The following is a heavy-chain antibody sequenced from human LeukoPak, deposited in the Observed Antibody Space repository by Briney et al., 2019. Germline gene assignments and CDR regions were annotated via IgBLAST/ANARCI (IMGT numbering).Heavy chain of an antibody. Sequence: SETLSLTRAVYGGSFSGYYWSWIRQPPGKGLEWIGEINRSGSTNYNPSLKSRVTISVDTSKNQFSLKLSSVTAADTAVYYCARAPLYCGGDCYLPYFDYWGQGTLVTVSS. V-gene: IGHV4-34*01. CDR1: GGSFSGYY. D-gene: IGHD2-21*02. J-gene: IGHJ4*02. CDR2: INRSGST. CDR3: ARAPLYCGGDCYLPYFDY.